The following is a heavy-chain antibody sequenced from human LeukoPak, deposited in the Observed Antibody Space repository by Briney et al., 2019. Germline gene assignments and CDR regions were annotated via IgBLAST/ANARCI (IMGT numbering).Heavy chain of an antibody. CDR3: ARQFYDSSGYYIDY. CDR2: IYPGDSDT. CDR1: GYSFTSYW. D-gene: IGHD3-22*01. J-gene: IGHJ4*02. Sequence: GESLQISCQGSGYSFTSYWIGWVRQMPGKGLEWMGIIYPGDSDTRYSPSLQGQVTISADKSISTAYLQWSSLKASDTAMYYCARQFYDSSGYYIDYWGQGTLVTVSS. V-gene: IGHV5-51*01.